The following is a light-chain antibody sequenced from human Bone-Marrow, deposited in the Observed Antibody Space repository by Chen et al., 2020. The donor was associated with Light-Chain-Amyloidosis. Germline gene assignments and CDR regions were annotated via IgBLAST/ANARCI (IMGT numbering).Light chain of an antibody. V-gene: IGLV3-25*03. CDR1: DLPTKY. CDR2: RDT. Sequence: SYELTQPPSVSVSPGQTARITCSGDDLPTKYAYWYQQKPAQAPVLVIHRDTERPSGISERVSVSSAGTTATLTISGVQAEDEADYHCQSADSSGTYEVIFGGGTKLTVL. J-gene: IGLJ2*01. CDR3: QSADSSGTYEVI.